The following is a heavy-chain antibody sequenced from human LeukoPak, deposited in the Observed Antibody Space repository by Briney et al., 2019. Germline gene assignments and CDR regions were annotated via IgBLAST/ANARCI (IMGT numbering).Heavy chain of an antibody. D-gene: IGHD1-26*01. CDR3: ARAPTSGSYSY. CDR1: GYSISSGYY. CDR2: IYHSGNT. Sequence: SETLSLTCTVSGYSISSGYYWGWIRQPPGKGLEWIGSIYHSGNTYYNPSLKSRVTISVDASKNQFSLNLNSVTAADTAVYYCARAPTSGSYSYWGQGTLVTVSS. J-gene: IGHJ4*02. V-gene: IGHV4-38-2*02.